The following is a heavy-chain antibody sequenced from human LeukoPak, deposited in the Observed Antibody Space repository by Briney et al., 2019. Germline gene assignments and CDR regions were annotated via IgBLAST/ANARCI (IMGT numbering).Heavy chain of an antibody. D-gene: IGHD2-8*01. CDR2: INYDGSNK. J-gene: IGHJ4*02. Sequence: GGSLRLSCAASGFSFRHYGMHWVRQAPGKGLEWVAFINYDGSNKYYADSVKGRFTISRDNSKNTLYLEINSLSADDTAVYYCAKEGGAMDNYFDYWGQGTLVTVSS. V-gene: IGHV3-30*02. CDR1: GFSFRHYG. CDR3: AKEGGAMDNYFDY.